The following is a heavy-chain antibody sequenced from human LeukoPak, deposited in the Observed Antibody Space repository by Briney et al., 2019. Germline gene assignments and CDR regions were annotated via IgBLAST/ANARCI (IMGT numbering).Heavy chain of an antibody. D-gene: IGHD2-2*01. V-gene: IGHV1-46*01. CDR1: GYTFTSYY. Sequence: ASVKVSCKASGYTFTSYYMHWVRQAPGQGLEWMGIINPSGGSTSYAQKFQGRVTMTRDMSTSTVYMERSSLRSEDTAVYYCAREAYCSSTSCYSGTFDYWGQGTLVTVSS. J-gene: IGHJ4*02. CDR2: INPSGGST. CDR3: AREAYCSSTSCYSGTFDY.